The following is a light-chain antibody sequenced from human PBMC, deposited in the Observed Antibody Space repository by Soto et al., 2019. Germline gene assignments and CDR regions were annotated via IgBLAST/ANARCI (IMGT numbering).Light chain of an antibody. CDR2: GSY. Sequence: IEMTESPATLSVSPGERATLSCRASQSVSSNLVWYQQKPGQAPRLLIYGSYSRAIGIPDRFSGSGSGTDFTLSISRLEPEDFAVYYCQQYGGSTRTFGQGTKVDI. J-gene: IGKJ1*01. CDR3: QQYGGSTRT. CDR1: QSVSSN. V-gene: IGKV3-20*01.